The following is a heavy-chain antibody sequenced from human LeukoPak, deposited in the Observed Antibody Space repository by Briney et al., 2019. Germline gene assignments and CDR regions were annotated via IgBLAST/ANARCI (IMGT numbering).Heavy chain of an antibody. CDR2: ISSSGTYK. V-gene: IGHV3-21*01. J-gene: IGHJ4*02. CDR1: GFTFSSYS. D-gene: IGHD6-19*01. Sequence: GGSLRLSCAVSGFTFSSYSMSWVRQAPGKGLEWVSSISSSGTYKYYADSVKGRFTISRDNAKNSLYLQTNSLRAEDTAVYYCAKGKDSVAGATNDYWGQGTLVTVSS. CDR3: AKGKDSVAGATNDY.